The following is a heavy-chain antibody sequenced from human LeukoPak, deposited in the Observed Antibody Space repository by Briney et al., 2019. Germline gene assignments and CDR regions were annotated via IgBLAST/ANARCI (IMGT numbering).Heavy chain of an antibody. Sequence: GGSLRLSCAASGFTFSSYAMSWVRQAPGKGLEWVSVTSGSGGSTYSADSVKGRFTISRDNSKNTLYLQMNSLRAEDTAVYYCARGNYDSSGYYYSAFDYWGQGTLVTVSS. CDR2: TSGSGGST. J-gene: IGHJ4*02. CDR3: ARGNYDSSGYYYSAFDY. CDR1: GFTFSSYA. V-gene: IGHV3-23*01. D-gene: IGHD3-22*01.